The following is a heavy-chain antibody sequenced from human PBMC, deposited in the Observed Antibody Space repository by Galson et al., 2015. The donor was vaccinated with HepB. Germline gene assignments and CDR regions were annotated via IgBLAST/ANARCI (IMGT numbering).Heavy chain of an antibody. J-gene: IGHJ5*02. D-gene: IGHD3-3*01. CDR1: GFTFSSYS. V-gene: IGHV3-48*02. Sequence: SLRLSCAASGFTFSSYSMNWVRQAPGKGLEWVPYISSSSSTIYYADSVKGRFTISRDNAKNSLYLQMNSLRDEDTAVYYCARAGYDFWSGYNWFDPWGQGTLVTVSS. CDR3: ARAGYDFWSGYNWFDP. CDR2: ISSSSSTI.